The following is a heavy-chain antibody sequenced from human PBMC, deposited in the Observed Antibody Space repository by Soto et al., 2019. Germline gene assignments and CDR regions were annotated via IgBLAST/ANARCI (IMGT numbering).Heavy chain of an antibody. CDR3: AREPRGVRGWYYYYMDV. Sequence: HGGCLRICCAASGFTVSSYGMHWVRKAPGKGLEWVAVIWYDGSNKYYADSVKGRFTISRDNSKNTLYMQMNSLRAEDTAVYYCAREPRGVRGWYYYYMDVWGKGTTVTVSS. CDR2: IWYDGSNK. V-gene: IGHV3-33*01. J-gene: IGHJ6*03. D-gene: IGHD3-10*01. CDR1: GFTVSSYG.